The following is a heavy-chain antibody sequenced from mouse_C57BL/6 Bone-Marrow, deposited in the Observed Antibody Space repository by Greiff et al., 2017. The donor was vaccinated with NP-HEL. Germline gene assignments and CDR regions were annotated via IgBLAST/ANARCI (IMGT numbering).Heavy chain of an antibody. CDR3: TRDDGYYAAWFAY. J-gene: IGHJ3*01. D-gene: IGHD2-3*01. Sequence: VQLQQSGTVLARPGASVKMSCKTSGYTFTSYWMHWVKQRPGQGLEWIGAIYSGNSDTSYNQKFKGKAKLTAVTSASTAYMELSSLTNEDSAVYYCTRDDGYYAAWFAYWGQGTLVTVSA. V-gene: IGHV1-5*01. CDR1: GYTFTSYW. CDR2: IYSGNSDT.